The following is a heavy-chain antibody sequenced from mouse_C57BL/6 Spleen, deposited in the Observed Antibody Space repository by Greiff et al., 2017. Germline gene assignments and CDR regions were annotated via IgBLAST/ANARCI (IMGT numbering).Heavy chain of an antibody. Sequence: VQLKQSGPELVKPGASVKISCKASGYSFTDYNMNWVKQSNGKSLEWIGVINPNYGTTSYNQKFKGKATLTVDQSSSTAYMHLNSLTSEDSTIYYCARSAGITTVVATSPFDYWGQGTTLTVSS. J-gene: IGHJ2*01. CDR2: INPNYGTT. D-gene: IGHD1-1*01. CDR3: ARSAGITTVVATSPFDY. CDR1: GYSFTDYN. V-gene: IGHV1-39*01.